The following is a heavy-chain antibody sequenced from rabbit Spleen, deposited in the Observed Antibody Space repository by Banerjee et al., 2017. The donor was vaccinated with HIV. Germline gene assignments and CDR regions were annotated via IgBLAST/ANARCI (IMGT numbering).Heavy chain of an antibody. CDR3: ARDLVAVIGWNFSL. CDR1: GFSFSSGYY. V-gene: IGHV1S40*01. CDR2: IAADSSGTT. J-gene: IGHJ4*01. D-gene: IGHD1-1*01. Sequence: QSLEESGGDLVKPGASLTLTCTASGFSFSSGYYMCWVRQAPGKGLELIAYIAADSSGTTYYASWAKGRFTISKTSSTTVTLQMASLTAADTATYFCARDLVAVIGWNFSLWGPGTLVTVS.